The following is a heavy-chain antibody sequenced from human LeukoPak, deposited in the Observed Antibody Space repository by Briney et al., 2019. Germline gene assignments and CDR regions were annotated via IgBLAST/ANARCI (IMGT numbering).Heavy chain of an antibody. CDR2: ISRSSGTI. D-gene: IGHD2-21*01. J-gene: IGHJ4*02. CDR1: GFTFSDYY. Sequence: GGSLRPSCAASGFTFSDYYMTWIRQAPGKGLEWVSHISRSSGTIYYADSVQGRFTVSRDNGKKSLYLQMSYLRAEDTAVYYCVREAKMTNILWGQGTLVTVSS. V-gene: IGHV3-11*01. CDR3: VREAKMTNIL.